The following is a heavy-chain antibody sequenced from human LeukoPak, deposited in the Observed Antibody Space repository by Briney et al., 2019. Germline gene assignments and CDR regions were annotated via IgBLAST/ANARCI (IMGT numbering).Heavy chain of an antibody. CDR2: INHSGST. Sequence: SETLSLNCAVYGGSFSGYYWSWLRQPPGKGREWIGEINHSGSTNYNPSLKSRVTISVDTSKNQFSLRLSSVTAADTAVYYCARGASSGWNGRDYWGQGTLVTVSS. CDR1: GGSFSGYY. J-gene: IGHJ4*02. CDR3: ARGASSGWNGRDY. V-gene: IGHV4-34*01. D-gene: IGHD6-19*01.